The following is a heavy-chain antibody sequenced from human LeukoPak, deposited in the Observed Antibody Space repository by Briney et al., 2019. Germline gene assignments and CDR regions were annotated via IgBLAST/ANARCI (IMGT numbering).Heavy chain of an antibody. Sequence: GGSLRLSCAASGFTFNRYWMSWVRQAPGKGLEWVANIKEDGSEKHYVDSVRGRFTISRDNAKNSLYLQMNSLRAEDTAVYYCAKASAEGYWGQGTLVTVSS. CDR2: IKEDGSEK. J-gene: IGHJ4*02. CDR1: GFTFNRYW. CDR3: AKASAEGY. V-gene: IGHV3-7*03.